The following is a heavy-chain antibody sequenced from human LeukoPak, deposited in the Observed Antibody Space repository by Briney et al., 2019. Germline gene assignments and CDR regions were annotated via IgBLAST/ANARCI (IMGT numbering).Heavy chain of an antibody. Sequence: GGSLRLSCAASGFTFSSYSMNWVRQAPGKGLEWVSYISSSSSTIYYADSVKGRFTISRDNSKNTLYLQMNSLRGEDTAVYYCARGFGEPAALTDHWGQGTLVTVSS. CDR1: GFTFSSYS. V-gene: IGHV3-48*01. J-gene: IGHJ4*02. CDR2: ISSSSSTI. CDR3: ARGFGEPAALTDH. D-gene: IGHD2-2*01.